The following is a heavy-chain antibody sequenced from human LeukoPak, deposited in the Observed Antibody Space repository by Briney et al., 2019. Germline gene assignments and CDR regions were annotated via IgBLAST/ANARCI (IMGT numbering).Heavy chain of an antibody. CDR1: GITFSSYA. V-gene: IGHV3-30-3*01. CDR3: ARFTAAGTYDY. D-gene: IGHD6-13*01. Sequence: GGSLRLSCAASGITFSSYAMHWVRQAPGKGLEWVAVISYDGSNKYYADSVKGRFTISRDNSKNTLYLQMNSLRAEDTAVYYCARFTAAGTYDYWGQGTQVTVSS. CDR2: ISYDGSNK. J-gene: IGHJ4*02.